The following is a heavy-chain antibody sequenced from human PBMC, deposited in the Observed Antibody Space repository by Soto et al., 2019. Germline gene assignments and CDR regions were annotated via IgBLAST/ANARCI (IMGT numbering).Heavy chain of an antibody. CDR3: AHSIAARRYYYYYYYMDV. J-gene: IGHJ6*03. CDR2: IYWDDDK. Sequence: WVRQAPGKALEWLALIYWDDDKRYSPSLKSGLTITKDTSKNQVVLTMTNMDPVDTATYYCAHSIAARRYYYYYYYMDVWGKGTTVTVSS. V-gene: IGHV2-5*02. D-gene: IGHD6-6*01.